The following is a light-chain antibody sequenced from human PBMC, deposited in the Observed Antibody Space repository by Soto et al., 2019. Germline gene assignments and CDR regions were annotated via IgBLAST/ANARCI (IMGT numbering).Light chain of an antibody. CDR3: QQYYKSKWT. V-gene: IGKV4-1*01. J-gene: IGKJ1*01. CDR2: WAS. CDR1: QSILNRSNNKNY. Sequence: DIVMTQSPDSLAVSLGERATINCKSSQSILNRSNNKNYLTWYQQKPGQPPKLLICWASTRESGVPDRFSGSGSGTDFTLTISSLQAEDVAVYYCQQYYKSKWTFGQGTKVEIK.